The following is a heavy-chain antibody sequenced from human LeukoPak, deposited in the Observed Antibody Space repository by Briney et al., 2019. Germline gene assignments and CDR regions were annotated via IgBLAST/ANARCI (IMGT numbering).Heavy chain of an antibody. V-gene: IGHV4-59*01. Sequence: SETLSLTRTVSGGSISSYYWSWIRQPPGKGLEWIGYIYYSGSTNYNPSLKSRVTISVDTSKNQFSLKLSSVTAADTAVYYCARAQFTIFGVVTEFDYWGQGTLVTVSS. CDR3: ARAQFTIFGVVTEFDY. J-gene: IGHJ4*02. D-gene: IGHD3-3*01. CDR1: GGSISSYY. CDR2: IYYSGST.